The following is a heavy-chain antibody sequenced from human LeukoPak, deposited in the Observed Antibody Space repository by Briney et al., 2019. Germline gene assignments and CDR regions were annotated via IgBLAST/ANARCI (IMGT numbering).Heavy chain of an antibody. J-gene: IGHJ3*02. CDR3: ARDSGSYYGHDAFDI. CDR1: GFTFSSYG. D-gene: IGHD1-26*01. Sequence: GGSLRLSCAASGFTFSSYGMHWVRQAPGKGLEWVAVIWYDGSNKYYADSVKGRFTISRDNSKNTLYLQMNSLRAEDTAVYYCARDSGSYYGHDAFDIWGQGTMVTVSS. CDR2: IWYDGSNK. V-gene: IGHV3-33*01.